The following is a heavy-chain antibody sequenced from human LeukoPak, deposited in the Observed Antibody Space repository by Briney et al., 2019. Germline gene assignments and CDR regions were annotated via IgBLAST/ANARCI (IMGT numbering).Heavy chain of an antibody. J-gene: IGHJ6*04. Sequence: GGSLRLSCAASGFTLDDHAMHWVRQAPGKGLEWVSGISWNKGAIGYAASVRGRFTISRDNAKNSLYLQMSSLRAEDTALYYCAKGHLYMDVWGKGTTVIVSS. CDR1: GFTLDDHA. CDR3: AKGHLYMDV. CDR2: ISWNKGAI. V-gene: IGHV3-9*01.